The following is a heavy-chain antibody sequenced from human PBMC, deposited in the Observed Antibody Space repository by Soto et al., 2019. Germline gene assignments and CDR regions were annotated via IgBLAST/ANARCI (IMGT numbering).Heavy chain of an antibody. CDR1: GFTFSSYA. J-gene: IGHJ6*03. CDR2: ISGNGSSK. Sequence: GGSLRLSCAASGFTFSSYAMSWVRQAPGKGLEWVADISGNGSSKYYADSVKGRFTISRDNSKNTLYLQMNSLRVEDTAVYFCARDGNTATTHYYYMDVWGKGTTVTVSS. D-gene: IGHD4-17*01. V-gene: IGHV3-23*01. CDR3: ARDGNTATTHYYYMDV.